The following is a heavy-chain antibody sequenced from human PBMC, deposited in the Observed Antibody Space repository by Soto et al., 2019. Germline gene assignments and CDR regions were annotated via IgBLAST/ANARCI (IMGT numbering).Heavy chain of an antibody. J-gene: IGHJ5*02. CDR2: IIPIFGTA. Sequence: QVQLVQSGAEVKKPGSSVKVSCKASGGTFSSYAISWVRQAPGQGLEWMGGIIPIFGTANYAQKFQGRVTITADESTSTAYMELSSLRSEDTAVYYCARGTVRYYDSSGPYWFDPWGQGTLVTVSS. CDR1: GGTFSSYA. CDR3: ARGTVRYYDSSGPYWFDP. V-gene: IGHV1-69*12. D-gene: IGHD3-22*01.